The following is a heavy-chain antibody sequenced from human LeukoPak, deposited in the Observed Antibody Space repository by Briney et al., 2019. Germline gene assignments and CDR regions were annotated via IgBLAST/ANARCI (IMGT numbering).Heavy chain of an antibody. CDR2: INAGKGNR. CDR3: ARGGYSYGFGTTPFDY. CDR1: GYTFTSYA. J-gene: IGHJ4*02. V-gene: IGHV1-3*01. Sequence: ASVKVSCTASGYTFTSYAIHWVRQAPGQRLEWMGWINAGKGNREYSQKFQGRVTITVDTSASTAYMELSSLRSEDTAVYYCARGGYSYGFGTTPFDYWGQGTLVTVSS. D-gene: IGHD5-18*01.